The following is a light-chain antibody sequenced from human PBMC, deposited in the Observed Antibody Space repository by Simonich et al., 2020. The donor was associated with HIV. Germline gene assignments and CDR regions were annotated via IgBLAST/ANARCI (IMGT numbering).Light chain of an antibody. J-gene: IGKJ4*01. CDR1: QSISSW. CDR2: KAS. V-gene: IGKV1-5*03. Sequence: DIQMTQSPSTLSASVGDRVTITCRASQSISSWLAWYQQKPGKAPKLLIYKASSLERGVPSRFSGSGSGTEFTLTISSLQPDDFATYYCQQYDSYPVTFGGGTKVEIK. CDR3: QQYDSYPVT.